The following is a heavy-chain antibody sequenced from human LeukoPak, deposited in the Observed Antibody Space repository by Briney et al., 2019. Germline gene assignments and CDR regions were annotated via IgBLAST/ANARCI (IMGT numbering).Heavy chain of an antibody. CDR2: IIPIFVTA. CDR3: ARVDCSGGSCSREVDY. D-gene: IGHD2-15*01. CDR1: GGTFSSYA. Sequence: GASVTVSCKASGGTFSSYAISWVRQAPGQGLEWMGGIIPIFVTANYAQKFQGRVTITADKSTSTAYMELSSLRSEHTAVYYCARVDCSGGSCSREVDYWGQGTLVTDSS. V-gene: IGHV1-69*06. J-gene: IGHJ4*02.